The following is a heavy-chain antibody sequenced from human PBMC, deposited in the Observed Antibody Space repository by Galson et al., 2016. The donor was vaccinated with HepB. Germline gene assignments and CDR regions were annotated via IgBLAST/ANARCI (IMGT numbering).Heavy chain of an antibody. V-gene: IGHV3-48*03. CDR2: ISKSGTTV. Sequence: RLSCAASGFTCGNYEMNWVRQAPGKGLEWVSFISKSGTTVYYADSVKGRFTIPRDNAKYALYLHMDSLGVEDTAVYYCVRDDIVAPGEATYYFDYWGQGTLVTVSS. J-gene: IGHJ4*02. D-gene: IGHD5-12*01. CDR1: GFTCGNYE. CDR3: VRDDIVAPGEATYYFDY.